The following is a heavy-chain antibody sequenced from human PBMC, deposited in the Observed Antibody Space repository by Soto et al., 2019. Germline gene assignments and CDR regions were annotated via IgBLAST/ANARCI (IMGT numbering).Heavy chain of an antibody. CDR2: IIPIFGTA. D-gene: IGHD3-10*01. Sequence: SVKVSCKASGGTFSSYAISWVRQAPGQGLEWMGGIIPIFGTANYAQRFQGRVTITADESTSTAYMELSSLRSEDTAVYYCAPDPHYYGSGSYYNWFDPWGQGTLVTVSS. CDR3: APDPHYYGSGSYYNWFDP. CDR1: GGTFSSYA. V-gene: IGHV1-69*13. J-gene: IGHJ5*02.